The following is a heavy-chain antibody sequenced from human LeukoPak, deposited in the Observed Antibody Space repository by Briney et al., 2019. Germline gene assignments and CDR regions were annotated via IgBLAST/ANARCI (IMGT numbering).Heavy chain of an antibody. D-gene: IGHD1-26*01. J-gene: IGHJ5*02. Sequence: SETLSLTCALYGGSFSGYYWSWIRQPPGKGLEWIGEINHSGSTNYNPSLKSRVTISVDTSKNQFSLKLSSVTAADTAVYYCARSPWSIVGATGWFEPWGQGTLVTVSS. CDR3: ARSPWSIVGATGWFEP. CDR1: GGSFSGYY. CDR2: INHSGST. V-gene: IGHV4-34*01.